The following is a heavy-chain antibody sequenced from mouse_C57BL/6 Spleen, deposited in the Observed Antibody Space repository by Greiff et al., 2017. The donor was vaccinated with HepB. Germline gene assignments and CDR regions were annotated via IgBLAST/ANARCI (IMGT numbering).Heavy chain of an antibody. CDR1: GYTFTDYY. CDR2: INPNNGGT. V-gene: IGHV1-26*01. Sequence: EVQLQQSGPELVKPGASVKISCKASGYTFTDYYMNWVKQSHGKSLEWIGDINPNNGGTSYNQKFKGKATLTVDKSSSTAYMEFRSLTSEDSAVYYCALITTVVEGMDYWGQGTSVTVSS. CDR3: ALITTVVEGMDY. D-gene: IGHD1-1*01. J-gene: IGHJ4*01.